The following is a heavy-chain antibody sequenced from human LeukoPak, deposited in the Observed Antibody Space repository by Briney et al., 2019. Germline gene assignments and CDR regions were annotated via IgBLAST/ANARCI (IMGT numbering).Heavy chain of an antibody. Sequence: GGSLRLSCAASGFTVSSNYMSWVRQAPGKGLEWVAVLSDGGSHEWFADSVKGRFTISRDNSKSTLYLQMNSLRVEDTAVYYCAKEGAVNAKYAFDLWGQGTVATVSS. J-gene: IGHJ3*01. CDR1: GFTVSSNY. D-gene: IGHD4-11*01. V-gene: IGHV3-30*18. CDR2: LSDGGSHE. CDR3: AKEGAVNAKYAFDL.